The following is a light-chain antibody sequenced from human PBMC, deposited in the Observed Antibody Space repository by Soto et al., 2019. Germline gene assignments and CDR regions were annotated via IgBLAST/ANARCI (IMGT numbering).Light chain of an antibody. J-gene: IGLJ2*01. V-gene: IGLV1-40*01. CDR2: GNS. Sequence: QSVLTQPPSLSGAPGQRVTISCTGSSSNIGAGYDVHWYQQLPGTAPKLLIYGNSNRPSGVPDRFSGSKSGTSASLAITGLQAEDEADYYCQSYDSSLSDLVFGGGTKLTVL. CDR1: SSNIGAGYD. CDR3: QSYDSSLSDLV.